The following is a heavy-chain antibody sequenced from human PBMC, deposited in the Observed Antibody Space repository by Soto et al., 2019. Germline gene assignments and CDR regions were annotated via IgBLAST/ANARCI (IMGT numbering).Heavy chain of an antibody. Sequence: QVQLVQSGAEVKKPGASVKVSCKASGYTFTSYGISWVRQAPGQGLEWMGWISAYNGNTKYVQKFQGRVTMTTDTSTSPAYRELRSLRSDHSAENYCARDAAAGHNDYWGQGTLVTVYS. J-gene: IGHJ4*02. D-gene: IGHD6-13*01. CDR1: GYTFTSYG. CDR2: ISAYNGNT. V-gene: IGHV1-18*01. CDR3: ARDAAAGHNDY.